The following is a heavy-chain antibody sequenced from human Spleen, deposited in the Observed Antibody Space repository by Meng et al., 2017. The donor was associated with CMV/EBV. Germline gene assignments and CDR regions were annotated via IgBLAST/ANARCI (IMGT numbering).Heavy chain of an antibody. CDR1: TVATYG. J-gene: IGHJ4*02. D-gene: IGHD3-3*01. Sequence: TVATYGISWMRQGPGQGVGGRGEVIPISGTTNYAQKFQGNVTITTDESTSTAYMELSSLISEDTAIYYCARDRSSDFWSGYWDYWGQGTLVTVSS. CDR2: VIPISGTT. V-gene: IGHV1-69*05. CDR3: ARDRSSDFWSGYWDY.